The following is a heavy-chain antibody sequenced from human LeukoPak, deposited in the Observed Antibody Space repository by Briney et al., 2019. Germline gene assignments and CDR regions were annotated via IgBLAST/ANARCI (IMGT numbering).Heavy chain of an antibody. CDR1: GYTFTSYG. J-gene: IGHJ5*02. V-gene: IGHV1-18*01. D-gene: IGHD5-24*01. Sequence: GASVKVSCKASGYTFTSYGISWVRQAPGQGLEWMGWISAYNGNTNYAQKLQGRVTMTTDTSTSTAYMELRSLRSDDTAVYYCARTSMLGWLQPSNWFDPWGQGTLVTVSS. CDR2: ISAYNGNT. CDR3: ARTSMLGWLQPSNWFDP.